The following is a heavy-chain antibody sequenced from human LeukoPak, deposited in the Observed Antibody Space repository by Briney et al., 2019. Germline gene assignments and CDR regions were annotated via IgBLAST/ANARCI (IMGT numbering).Heavy chain of an antibody. CDR1: GYSFTSYW. Sequence: GESLKISCKGSGYSFTSYWIGWVRQMPGKGLEWMGIIYPGDSDTRYSPSFQGQVTISADKSISTAYLQWSSLKASDTAMYYCARSDYYDSSGYQKGWFDPWGQGTLVTVSS. CDR2: IYPGDSDT. CDR3: ARSDYYDSSGYQKGWFDP. D-gene: IGHD3-22*01. V-gene: IGHV5-51*01. J-gene: IGHJ5*02.